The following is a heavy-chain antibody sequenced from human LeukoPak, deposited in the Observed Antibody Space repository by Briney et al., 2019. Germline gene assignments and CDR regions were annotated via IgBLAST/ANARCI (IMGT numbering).Heavy chain of an antibody. D-gene: IGHD2-2*01. Sequence: GGSLRLSCGASGFTFSSYAMSWVRQAPGRGLEWVAGVSPSGGRTIYADSAEGRFTISRDNSNDTVYLQLSSLRAEDSALYYCAKVRGVYCSSPACYYYDAWGQGTPVTVSS. J-gene: IGHJ4*02. CDR1: GFTFSSYA. V-gene: IGHV3-23*01. CDR3: AKVRGVYCSSPACYYYDA. CDR2: VSPSGGRT.